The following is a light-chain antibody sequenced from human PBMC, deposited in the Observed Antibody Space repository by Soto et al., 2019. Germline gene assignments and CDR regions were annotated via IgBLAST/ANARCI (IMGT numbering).Light chain of an antibody. Sequence: QSALTQPPSASGSPGQSVTISCTGTSSDVGGYNFVSWYQQHPGKAPKFMIYEVTKRPSGVPDRFSGSKSGNTASQTVSGLQAEDEADYYCSSYAGGIKWVFGGGTKLTVL. CDR3: SSYAGGIKWV. CDR2: EVT. J-gene: IGLJ3*02. V-gene: IGLV2-8*01. CDR1: SSDVGGYNF.